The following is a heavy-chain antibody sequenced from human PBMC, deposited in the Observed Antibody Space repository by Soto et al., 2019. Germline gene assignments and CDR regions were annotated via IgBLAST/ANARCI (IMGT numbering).Heavy chain of an antibody. J-gene: IGHJ6*02. V-gene: IGHV3-11*05. CDR3: ARVWTVGYGLEV. CDR2: ISSTSSYT. CDR1: GFTFSDYY. Sequence: QVQLVESGGALVKPGGSLRLSCAASGFTFSDYYMSWIRQAPGKGLECVSYISSTSSYTNYADSVRGRFTISRDNAKNSRDLHMNSLRGEDTAVYYCARVWTVGYGLEVWGQGTTVTVSS. D-gene: IGHD1-26*01.